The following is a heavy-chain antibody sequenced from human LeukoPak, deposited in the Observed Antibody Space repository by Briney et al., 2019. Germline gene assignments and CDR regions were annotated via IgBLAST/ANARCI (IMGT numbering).Heavy chain of an antibody. CDR3: ARDGLIVGATTTYYFDY. Sequence: GGSLRLSCAASGFTFSNYGMHWVRQAPGKGLEWVAVMWYDGSNKYYADSVKGRFTISRDNSKNTLYLQMNSLRAEDTAVYYCARDGLIVGATTTYYFDYWGQGTLVTVSS. CDR1: GFTFSNYG. J-gene: IGHJ4*02. CDR2: MWYDGSNK. V-gene: IGHV3-33*01. D-gene: IGHD1-26*01.